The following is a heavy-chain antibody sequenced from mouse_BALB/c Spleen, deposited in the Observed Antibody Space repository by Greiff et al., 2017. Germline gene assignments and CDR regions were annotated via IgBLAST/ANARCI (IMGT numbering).Heavy chain of an antibody. Sequence: VESGGGLVQPGGSLKLSCAASGFTFSSYTMSWVRQTPEKRLEWVAYISNGGGSTYYPDTVKGRFTISRDNPKNTLFLQMTSLRSEDTAMYYCARSGYGNYVNCWGQGTTLAVSA. J-gene: IGHJ2*01. CDR3: ARSGYGNYVNC. CDR1: GFTFSSYT. D-gene: IGHD2-10*02. V-gene: IGHV5-12-2*01. CDR2: ISNGGGST.